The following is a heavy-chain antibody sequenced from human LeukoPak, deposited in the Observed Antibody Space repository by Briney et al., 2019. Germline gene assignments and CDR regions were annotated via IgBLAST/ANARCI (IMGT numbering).Heavy chain of an antibody. CDR3: ARDFGTRRRDDAFDI. Sequence: SGGSLRLSCAASGFTFSSYEMNWVRQAPGKGLEWVSYISSSGSTIYYADSVKGRFTISRDNAKNSLYLQMNSLRAEDTAVYYCARDFGTRRRDDAFDIWGQGTMVTVSS. V-gene: IGHV3-48*03. CDR2: ISSSGSTI. CDR1: GFTFSSYE. D-gene: IGHD1-7*01. J-gene: IGHJ3*02.